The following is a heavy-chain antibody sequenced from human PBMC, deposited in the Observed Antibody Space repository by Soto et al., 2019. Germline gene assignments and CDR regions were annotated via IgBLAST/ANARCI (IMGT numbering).Heavy chain of an antibody. V-gene: IGHV4-30-2*01. J-gene: IGHJ4*02. CDR3: AREDSGAFFDF. CDR1: GGSIISGGYS. D-gene: IGHD2-15*01. Sequence: SETLSLTCAVSGGSIISGGYSWSWIPQPPGKGLEWIGYIYSGTTHYNPSLESRVTIAMDRSKNQVSLSLKSVTAADTAVYYCAREDSGAFFDFWGQGTLVTVPQ. CDR2: IYSGTT.